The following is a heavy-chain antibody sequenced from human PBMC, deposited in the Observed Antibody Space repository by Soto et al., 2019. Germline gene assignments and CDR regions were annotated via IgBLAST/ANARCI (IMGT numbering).Heavy chain of an antibody. V-gene: IGHV1-69*01. D-gene: IGHD6-13*01. J-gene: IGHJ6*02. Sequence: QVQLVQSGAEVKKPGSSVKVSCKASGGTFSSYAISWVRQAPGQGLEWMGGIIPIFGTAHYAQKFQGRVTITADESTSTASIELSSLRSEDTAVYYCARAAIAAAGTSIYYYYSGIDVWGQGTTVTVSS. CDR1: GGTFSSYA. CDR3: ARAAIAAAGTSIYYYYSGIDV. CDR2: IIPIFGTA.